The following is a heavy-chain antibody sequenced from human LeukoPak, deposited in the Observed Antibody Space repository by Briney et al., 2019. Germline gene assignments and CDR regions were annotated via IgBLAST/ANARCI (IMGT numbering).Heavy chain of an antibody. CDR1: GFTFSNAW. D-gene: IGHD3-22*01. J-gene: IGHJ4*02. V-gene: IGHV3-15*01. Sequence: GGSLRLSCAASGFTFSNAWMSWVRQAPGKGLEWVGRIKSKTDGGTTDYAAPVKGRFTISRDDSKNTLYLQMNSLKTEDTAVYYCTTVGRGYYQYYFDYWGQGTLVTVSS. CDR3: TTVGRGYYQYYFDY. CDR2: IKSKTDGGTT.